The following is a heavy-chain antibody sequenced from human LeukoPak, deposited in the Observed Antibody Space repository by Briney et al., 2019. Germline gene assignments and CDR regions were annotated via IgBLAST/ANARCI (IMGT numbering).Heavy chain of an antibody. D-gene: IGHD3-3*01. J-gene: IGHJ5*02. CDR1: GGSCSGYY. Sequence: SETLSLTCAVYGGSCSGYYWSWIRQPPGKGLEWIGEINHSGSTNYNPSLKSRVTISVDTSKNQFSLKLSSVTAADTAVYYCARIGSGYYRPWGQGTLVTVSS. CDR2: INHSGST. CDR3: ARIGSGYYRP. V-gene: IGHV4-34*01.